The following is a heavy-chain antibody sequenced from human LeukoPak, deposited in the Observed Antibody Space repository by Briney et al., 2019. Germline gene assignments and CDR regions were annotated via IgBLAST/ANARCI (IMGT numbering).Heavy chain of an antibody. CDR1: GYSFTSYW. D-gene: IGHD3-22*01. CDR3: ARPHYYDSRGLNTDY. J-gene: IGHJ4*02. CDR2: IYPGDSDT. V-gene: IGHV5-51*01. Sequence: GESLKISCQGSGYSFTSYWIGWVRQMPGKGLEWMGIIYPGDSDTRYSPSFQGQVTISADKSISTAYLQWSSLKASDTAMYYCARPHYYDSRGLNTDYWGQGTLVTVSS.